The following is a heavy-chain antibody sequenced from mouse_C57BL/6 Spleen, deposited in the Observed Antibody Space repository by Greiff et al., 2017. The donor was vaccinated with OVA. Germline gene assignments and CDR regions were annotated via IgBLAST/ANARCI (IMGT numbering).Heavy chain of an antibody. CDR1: GYAFSSSW. Sequence: VQLQQSGPELVKPGASVKISCKASGYAFSSSWMNWVKQRPGKGLEWIGRIYPGDGDTNYNGKFKGKATLTADKSSSTAYMQLSSLTSEDSAVYFCARWGVVWYFDGWGTGTTVTVSS. CDR2: IYPGDGDT. CDR3: ARWGVVWYFDG. J-gene: IGHJ1*03. D-gene: IGHD1-1*02. V-gene: IGHV1-82*01.